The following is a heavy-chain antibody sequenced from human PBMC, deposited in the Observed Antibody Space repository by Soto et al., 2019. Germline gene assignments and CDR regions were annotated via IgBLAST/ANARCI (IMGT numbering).Heavy chain of an antibody. D-gene: IGHD1-26*01. CDR3: ASLRGSYLFFPN. CDR2: INHSGST. Sequence: QVQLQQWGAGLLKPSETLSRTCAVYGGSFSGYYWSWIRQRPGKGLEWIGEINHSGSTNYNQSLKSRVTISVDTSKNQFSLKLSSVTAADTAVYYCASLRGSYLFFPNWGQGTLVTVSS. V-gene: IGHV4-34*01. J-gene: IGHJ4*02. CDR1: GGSFSGYY.